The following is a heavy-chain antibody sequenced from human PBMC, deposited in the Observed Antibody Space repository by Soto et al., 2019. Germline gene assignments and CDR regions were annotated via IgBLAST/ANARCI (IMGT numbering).Heavy chain of an antibody. Sequence: QLQLQESGPGLVKPSETLSLTCTVSGGSISTSYWSWIWQPPGKGLEWLGYVYYIGSTKYNPSLKNRVTISIDTSQNQFSLKLESVSAADTALYYCARDGSGHDFWDGPWYFDSWGQGTLVTVSS. CDR1: GGSISTSY. V-gene: IGHV4-59*01. CDR3: ARDGSGHDFWDGPWYFDS. D-gene: IGHD3-3*01. CDR2: VYYIGST. J-gene: IGHJ4*02.